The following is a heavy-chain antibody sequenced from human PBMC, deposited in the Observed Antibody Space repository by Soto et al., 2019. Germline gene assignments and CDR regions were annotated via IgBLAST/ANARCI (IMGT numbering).Heavy chain of an antibody. CDR2: IYHSGST. J-gene: IGHJ4*02. Sequence: SETLSLTCAVSGYSISSGYYWGWIRQPPGKGLEWIGSIYHSGSTYHNPSLKSRVTISVDTSKNQFSLKLSSVTAADTAVYYCAITPLGLLWFGELLVYWGQGTLVTGSS. CDR1: GYSISSGYY. D-gene: IGHD3-10*01. CDR3: AITPLGLLWFGELLVY. V-gene: IGHV4-38-2*01.